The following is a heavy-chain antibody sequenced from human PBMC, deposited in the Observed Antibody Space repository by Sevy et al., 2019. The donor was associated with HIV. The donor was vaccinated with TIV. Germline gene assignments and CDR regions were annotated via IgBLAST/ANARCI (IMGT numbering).Heavy chain of an antibody. J-gene: IGHJ4*02. CDR1: GFTFSNAW. V-gene: IGHV3-15*01. CDR2: IKSKTEGATR. D-gene: IGHD1-26*01. Sequence: GGSLRLSCAASGFTFSNAWMSWVRQAPGKGLEWGGRIKSKTEGATRDFAAPVKGRLLISRDDSRNTVYLQMNSLKTEDTAVYYCTAGVGASDFDYWGQGSLFTVSA. CDR3: TAGVGASDFDY.